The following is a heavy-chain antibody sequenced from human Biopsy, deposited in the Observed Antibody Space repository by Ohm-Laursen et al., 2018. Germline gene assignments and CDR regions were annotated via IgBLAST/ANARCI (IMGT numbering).Heavy chain of an antibody. CDR2: IYYTGHT. CDR1: GGSIKSYC. D-gene: IGHD7-27*01. Sequence: TLSLTCLVSGGSIKSYCWNWIRQSPGKGLEWIGFIYYTGHTNYNPSLKSRATISVDTSKNQFSLKVISVTAADTAVYYCARLTGDPSYWGQGILVTVSS. V-gene: IGHV4-59*01. CDR3: ARLTGDPSY. J-gene: IGHJ4*02.